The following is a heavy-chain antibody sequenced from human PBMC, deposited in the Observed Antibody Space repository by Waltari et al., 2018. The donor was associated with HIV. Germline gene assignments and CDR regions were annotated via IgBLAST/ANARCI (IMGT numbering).Heavy chain of an antibody. D-gene: IGHD3-3*02. CDR1: GFSVRNHW. V-gene: IGHV3-74*01. Sequence: VQLVESGGGSIKTGGSLRLSCAASGFSVRNHWMDWVRQGPGKGLVWVERSNSDGSSRNYADAVKGRVVISRDNARNTVYLQLNNLKVEDTAVYFCARASHYIEFSTFDGDYYFDFWGRGTRVAVSS. J-gene: IGHJ4*02. CDR2: SNSDGSSR. CDR3: ARASHYIEFSTFDGDYYFDF.